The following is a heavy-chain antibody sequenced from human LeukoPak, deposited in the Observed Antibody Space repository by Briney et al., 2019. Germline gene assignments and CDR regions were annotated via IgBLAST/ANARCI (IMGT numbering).Heavy chain of an antibody. Sequence: SETLSLTCAVYGGSFSGYYWSWIRQPPGKGLEWIGEINHSGSTNYNPSLKSRVTISVDTSKNQFSLKLSSVTAADTAAYYCARAEPYSSGWYISDYWGQGTLVTVSS. V-gene: IGHV4-34*01. CDR2: INHSGST. CDR3: ARAEPYSSGWYISDY. D-gene: IGHD6-19*01. J-gene: IGHJ4*02. CDR1: GGSFSGYY.